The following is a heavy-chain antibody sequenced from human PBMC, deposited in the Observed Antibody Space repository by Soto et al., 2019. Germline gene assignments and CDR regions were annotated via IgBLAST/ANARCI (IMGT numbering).Heavy chain of an antibody. CDR3: ARYVRSSGWPLNWFDP. J-gene: IGHJ5*02. V-gene: IGHV4-34*01. CDR1: GGSFSGYY. Sequence: SETLSLTCAVYGGSFSGYYWSWIRQPPGKGLEWIGEINHSGSTNYNPSLKSRVTISVDTSKNQFSLKLSSVTAADTAVYYCARYVRSSGWPLNWFDPWGQGTLVTVSS. D-gene: IGHD6-19*01. CDR2: INHSGST.